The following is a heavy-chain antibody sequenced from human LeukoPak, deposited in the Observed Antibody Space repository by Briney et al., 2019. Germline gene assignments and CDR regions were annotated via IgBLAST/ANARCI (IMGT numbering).Heavy chain of an antibody. Sequence: ASVKVSCTASGGTFSSYAISWVRQAPGQGLEWMGGIIPIFGTTNYAQKFQDRVTITADKSTSTAYMELSSLRSEDTAVYYCATGRRDGYNWQPFDYWGQGTLVTVSS. V-gene: IGHV1-69*06. D-gene: IGHD5-24*01. J-gene: IGHJ4*02. CDR3: ATGRRDGYNWQPFDY. CDR2: IIPIFGTT. CDR1: GGTFSSYA.